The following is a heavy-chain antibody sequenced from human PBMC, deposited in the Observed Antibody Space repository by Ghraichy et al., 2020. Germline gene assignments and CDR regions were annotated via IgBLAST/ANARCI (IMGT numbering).Heavy chain of an antibody. Sequence: GESLNISCEASGFTFNTYWMNWVRQVPGKGLEWVANIEGDGSEKKYVDSVKGRFTISRDNAKNSVFLQMDSLRVDDMGVYYCAGGSGWLIDYWGQGTLVTVSS. V-gene: IGHV3-7*04. CDR3: AGGSGWLIDY. CDR2: IEGDGSEK. J-gene: IGHJ4*02. D-gene: IGHD6-19*01. CDR1: GFTFNTYW.